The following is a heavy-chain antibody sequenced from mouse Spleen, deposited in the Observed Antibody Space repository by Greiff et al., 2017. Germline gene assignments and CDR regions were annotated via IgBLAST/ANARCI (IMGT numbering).Heavy chain of an antibody. V-gene: IGHV5-12*02. CDR2: ISNGGGST. D-gene: IGHD1-1*01. Sequence: EVQRVESGGGLVQPGGSLKLSCATSGFTFSDYYMYWVRQTPEKRLEWVAYISNGGGSTYYPDTVKGRFTISRDNAKNTLYLQMSRLKSEDTAMYYCARQYYYGSSYPSFAYWGQGTLVTVSA. J-gene: IGHJ3*01. CDR3: ARQYYYGSSYPSFAY. CDR1: GFTFSDYY.